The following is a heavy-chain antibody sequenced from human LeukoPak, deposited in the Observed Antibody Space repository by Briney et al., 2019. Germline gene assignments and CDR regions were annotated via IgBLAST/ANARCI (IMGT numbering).Heavy chain of an antibody. D-gene: IGHD3-16*02. Sequence: GGSLRLSWAPLGFTFGSNKTNWGRQAPGKGLEWVSYIRSSGSTIYYADSVEGRFTISRDNAKSSLYLQMNSLRPEDTAVYYCASRRLRLGELSLYFDYWGQGTLVTVSS. CDR2: IRSSGSTI. V-gene: IGHV3-48*04. J-gene: IGHJ4*02. CDR1: GFTFGSNK. CDR3: ASRRLRLGELSLYFDY.